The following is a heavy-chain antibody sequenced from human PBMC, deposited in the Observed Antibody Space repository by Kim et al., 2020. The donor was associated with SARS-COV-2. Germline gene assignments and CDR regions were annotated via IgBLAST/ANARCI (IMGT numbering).Heavy chain of an antibody. CDR2: ISYDGSNK. V-gene: IGHV3-30*04. J-gene: IGHJ4*02. Sequence: GGSLRLSCAASGFTFSSYAMHWVRQAPGKGLEWVAVISYDGSNKYYADSVKGRFTISRDNSKNTLYLQMNSLRAEDTAVYYCASYGSGYFRGNFDYWGQGTLVTVSS. CDR1: GFTFSSYA. CDR3: ASYGSGYFRGNFDY. D-gene: IGHD3-22*01.